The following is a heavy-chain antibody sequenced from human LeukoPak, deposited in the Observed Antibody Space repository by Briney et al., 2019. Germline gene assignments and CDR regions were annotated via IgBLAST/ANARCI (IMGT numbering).Heavy chain of an antibody. Sequence: SETLSLTCIVSGGSINSYYWTWIRQPPGKGLEWIGYIYYSGTTNYKPSLRSRVTISVDTSKNQFSLKLSSVTAADTAVYYCASGAYSYYYMDVWGKGTTVTISS. V-gene: IGHV4-59*01. J-gene: IGHJ6*03. CDR1: GGSINSYY. CDR2: IYYSGTT. CDR3: ASGAYSYYYMDV. D-gene: IGHD1-26*01.